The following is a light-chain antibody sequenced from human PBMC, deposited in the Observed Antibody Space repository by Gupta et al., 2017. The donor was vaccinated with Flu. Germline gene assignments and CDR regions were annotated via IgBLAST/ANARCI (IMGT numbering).Light chain of an antibody. CDR1: LTVTGGY. CDR3: QKQGGPPPIT. V-gene: IGKV3-20*01. J-gene: IGKJ4*01. CDR2: GVS. Sequence: EIVLTQSPGTLSLSRGAIATLSCRASLTVTGGYLAWYQQTPGQAPRLLIFGVSNRATGIPARFSGSGSGTDFTLTIRRLEPEDVAVYYCQKQGGPPPITFGGGTRVEFK.